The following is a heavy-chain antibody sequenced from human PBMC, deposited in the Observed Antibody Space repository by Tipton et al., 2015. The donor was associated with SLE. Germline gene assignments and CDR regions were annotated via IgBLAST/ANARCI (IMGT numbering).Heavy chain of an antibody. CDR1: GGSISSSSYY. CDR3: ASPAQYYDFWSGYYTYAFDI. CDR2: IYYSGST. J-gene: IGHJ3*02. Sequence: TLSLTCTVSGGSISSSSYYWGWIRQPPGKGLEWIGSIYYSGSTYYNPSLKSRVTISEDTSKNQFSLKLSSVTAADTAVYYCASPAQYYDFWSGYYTYAFDIWGQGTMVTVSS. D-gene: IGHD3-3*01. V-gene: IGHV4-39*07.